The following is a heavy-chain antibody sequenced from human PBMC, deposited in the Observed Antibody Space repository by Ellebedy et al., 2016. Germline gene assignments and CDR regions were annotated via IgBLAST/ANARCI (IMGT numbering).Heavy chain of an antibody. J-gene: IGHJ5*02. CDR3: ARGWDEQQLFDWFDP. CDR1: GFTFADYA. D-gene: IGHD6-13*01. Sequence: GGSLRLXXAASGFTFADYAMHWVRQAPGKGLEWVSGISWNSGSIGYADSVKGRFTISRDNAKNSLYLQMNSLRAEDTAVYYCARGWDEQQLFDWFDPWGQGTLVTVSS. V-gene: IGHV3-9*01. CDR2: ISWNSGSI.